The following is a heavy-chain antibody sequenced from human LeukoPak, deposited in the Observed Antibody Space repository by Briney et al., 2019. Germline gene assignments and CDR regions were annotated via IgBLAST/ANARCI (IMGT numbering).Heavy chain of an antibody. D-gene: IGHD2-2*02. V-gene: IGHV4-4*09. CDR2: IYTSGST. CDR3: ARGGMCSSTSCYTSWFDP. J-gene: IGHJ5*02. CDR1: GGSISSYY. Sequence: SETLSLTCTVSGGSISSYYWSWIRQPPGKGLEWIGYIYTSGSTNYNPSLKSRVTISVDTSKNQFSLKLSSVTAADTAVYYCARGGMCSSTSCYTSWFDPWGQGTLVTVTS.